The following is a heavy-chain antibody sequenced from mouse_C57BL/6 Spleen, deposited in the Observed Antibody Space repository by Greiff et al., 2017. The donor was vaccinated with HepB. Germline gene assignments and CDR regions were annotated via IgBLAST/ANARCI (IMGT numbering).Heavy chain of an antibody. CDR3: TRKRGRGYFDV. D-gene: IGHD4-1*01. J-gene: IGHJ1*03. Sequence: QVQLQQSGAELVRPGASVTLSCKASGYTFTDYEMHWVKQTPVHGLEWIGAIDPETGGTAYNQKFKGKAILTADKSSSTAYMELRSLTSEDSAVYYCTRKRGRGYFDVWGTGTTVTVSS. V-gene: IGHV1-15*01. CDR2: IDPETGGT. CDR1: GYTFTDYE.